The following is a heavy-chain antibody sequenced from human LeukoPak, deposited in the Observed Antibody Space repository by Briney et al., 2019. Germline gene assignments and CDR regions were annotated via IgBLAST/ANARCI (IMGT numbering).Heavy chain of an antibody. J-gene: IGHJ5*02. CDR2: IYYSGST. Sequence: SETLSLTCPVSGGSISSSSYYWGWIRQPPGKGLEWIGYIYYSGSTNYNPSLKSRVTISVDTSKNQFSLKLSSVTAADTAVYYCARVRYYGSGSYYPRFDPWGQGTLVTVSS. CDR3: ARVRYYGSGSYYPRFDP. V-gene: IGHV4-61*05. CDR1: GGSISSSSYY. D-gene: IGHD3-10*01.